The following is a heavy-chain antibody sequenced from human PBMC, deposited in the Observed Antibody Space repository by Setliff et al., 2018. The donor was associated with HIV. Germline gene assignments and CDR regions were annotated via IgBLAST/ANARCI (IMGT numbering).Heavy chain of an antibody. CDR1: GASFNAYF. D-gene: IGHD3-9*01. CDR2: VIQSGAT. V-gene: IGHV4-34*12. CDR3: ARTRDKYYDVLTPAYYIDY. J-gene: IGHJ4*01. Sequence: SETLSLTCAVYGASFNAYFWTWIRQPPGKGLEWIGEVIQSGATNYNPSLKSRLTMSVDTSKNQFSLKLTSVTAADTAVYYCARTRDKYYDVLTPAYYIDYWGHGTLVTVSS.